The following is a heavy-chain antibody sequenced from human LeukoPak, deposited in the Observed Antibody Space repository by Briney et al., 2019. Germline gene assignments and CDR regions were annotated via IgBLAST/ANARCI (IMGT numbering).Heavy chain of an antibody. V-gene: IGHV3-15*07. CDR1: GFSFSDTW. D-gene: IGHD3-3*01. CDR3: AKRSQIFGVVISPLFDY. J-gene: IGHJ4*02. Sequence: GGSLRLSCAASGFSFSDTWMNWVHQAPGKGLEWVGLIKRKTDDGTTDYAAPEKGRFTISRDDSKNTLYLQMNSLRAEDTAVYYCAKRSQIFGVVISPLFDYWGQGTLVTVSS. CDR2: IKRKTDDGTT.